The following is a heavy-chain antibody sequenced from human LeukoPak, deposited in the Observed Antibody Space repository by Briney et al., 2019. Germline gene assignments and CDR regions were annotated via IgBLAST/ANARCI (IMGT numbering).Heavy chain of an antibody. Sequence: SETLSLTCSVSGDSMSSGSYYWGWIRQPPGKGLEWIGSIFYSGSTYYTPSLKSRVTMSLDTSKNQFSLRLTSVTAADTAVYYCARQIAVVEPTDPNWFDSWGQGTLVTVPS. CDR1: GDSMSSGSYY. D-gene: IGHD2-21*01. J-gene: IGHJ5*01. CDR3: ARQIAVVEPTDPNWFDS. V-gene: IGHV4-39*07. CDR2: IFYSGST.